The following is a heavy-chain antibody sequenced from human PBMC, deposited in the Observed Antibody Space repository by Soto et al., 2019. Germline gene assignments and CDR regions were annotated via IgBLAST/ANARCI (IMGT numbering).Heavy chain of an antibody. CDR1: GFTFSYYA. CDR3: ANVPIWCSSTSCYTEGFDY. CDR2: INAGGST. J-gene: IGHJ4*02. Sequence: GGSLRLSCTASGFTFSYYAMSWVRQPPGKGLEWVSVINAGGSTYYADSVKGRFTVSRANSKNTLYLQMNSLRAEDTAVYYCANVPIWCSSTSCYTEGFDYWGQGTLVTVSS. D-gene: IGHD2-2*02. V-gene: IGHV3-23*01.